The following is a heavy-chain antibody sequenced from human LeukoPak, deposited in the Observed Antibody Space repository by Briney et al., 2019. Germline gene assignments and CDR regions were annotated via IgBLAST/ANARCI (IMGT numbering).Heavy chain of an antibody. CDR1: GGSFSGYY. CDR2: INHSGST. Sequence: KSSETLSLTCAVYGGSFSGYYWSWIRQPPGKGLEWIGEINHSGSTNYNPSLKSRVTISVDTSKNQFSLKLSSVTAADTAVYYCAILGATRAYYYYGMDVWGQGTTVTVSS. J-gene: IGHJ6*02. V-gene: IGHV4-34*01. D-gene: IGHD1-26*01. CDR3: AILGATRAYYYYGMDV.